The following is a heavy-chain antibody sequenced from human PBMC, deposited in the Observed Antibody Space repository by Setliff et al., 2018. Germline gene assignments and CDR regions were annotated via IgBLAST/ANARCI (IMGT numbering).Heavy chain of an antibody. CDR3: AKERYFDWFFEN. V-gene: IGHV4-61*02. J-gene: IGHJ4*02. CDR1: GASLRSGSYY. D-gene: IGHD3-9*01. CDR2: VHASGSP. Sequence: TLSLTCTVSGASLRSGSYYWSWIRQSAEKGLEWIGRVHASGSPNYNPSFKGRVTISLDTSTNQFSLNLNSVTAADTAVYYCAKERYFDWFFENWGQGTLVTVSS.